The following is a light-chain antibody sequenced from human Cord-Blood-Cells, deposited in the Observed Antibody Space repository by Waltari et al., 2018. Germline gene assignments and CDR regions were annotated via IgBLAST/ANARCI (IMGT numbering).Light chain of an antibody. CDR3: CSYAGSSTFLV. Sequence: QSALTQPASVSGSPGQSITISCTGTSSDVGSYNLVSWYQQHPGKAPKLMIYEGSKRPSGVSNRFYGSKSGNTASLTISGLQAEDEADYYCCSYAGSSTFLVFGGGTKLTVL. CDR2: EGS. V-gene: IGLV2-23*03. J-gene: IGLJ2*01. CDR1: SSDVGSYNL.